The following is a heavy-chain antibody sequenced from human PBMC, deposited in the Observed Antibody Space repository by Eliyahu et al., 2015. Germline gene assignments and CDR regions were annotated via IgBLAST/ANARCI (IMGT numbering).Heavy chain of an antibody. J-gene: IGHJ4*02. CDR1: GFSFSSSP. Sequence: EVQLVESGGGLVQPGGSLRLSFSASGFSFSSSPMHWVRQTPGKGLEYISXITNDGGSTYYADSVKGRFTISRDNSKSTLYLQMSGLRPEDTAMYYCVKALIALTYPSTDYWGQGALVTVSS. CDR2: ITNDGGST. V-gene: IGHV3-64D*08. D-gene: IGHD3-16*01. CDR3: VKALIALTYPSTDY.